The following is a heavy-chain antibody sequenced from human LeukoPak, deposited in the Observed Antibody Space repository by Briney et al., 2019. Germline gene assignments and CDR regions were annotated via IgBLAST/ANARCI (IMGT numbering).Heavy chain of an antibody. D-gene: IGHD1-26*01. CDR1: GGTFSSYA. CDR2: IIPIFGTA. V-gene: IGHV1-69*13. J-gene: IGHJ4*02. Sequence: ASVKVSCKASGGTFSSYAISWVRQAPGQGLEWMGGIIPIFGTANYAQKFQGRVTITADESTSTAYMELSSLRSEDTAVYYCAIEHPWGLQVGWGQGTLVTVSS. CDR3: AIEHPWGLQVG.